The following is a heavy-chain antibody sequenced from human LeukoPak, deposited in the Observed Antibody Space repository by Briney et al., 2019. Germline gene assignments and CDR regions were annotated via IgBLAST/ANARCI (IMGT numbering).Heavy chain of an antibody. V-gene: IGHV3-23*01. Sequence: GGSLRLSCVASGFTFSSYTMNWVRQAPGKGLEWVSAISGSGGSTYYADSVKGRFTVSRDNSKNTLYLQMNSLRAEDTAVYYCAKDVVLLWFGELPTYNWFDPWGQGTLVTVSS. CDR3: AKDVVLLWFGELPTYNWFDP. J-gene: IGHJ5*02. D-gene: IGHD3-10*01. CDR1: GFTFSSYT. CDR2: ISGSGGST.